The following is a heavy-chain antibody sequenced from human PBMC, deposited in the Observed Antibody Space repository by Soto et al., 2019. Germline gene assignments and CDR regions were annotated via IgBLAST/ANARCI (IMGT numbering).Heavy chain of an antibody. CDR3: ARGDGDYVGDYYYYYMDV. CDR1: GGSISSYY. D-gene: IGHD4-17*01. Sequence: SETLSLTCTVSGGSISSYYWSWIRQPPGKGLEWIGYIYYSGSTNYNPSLKSRVTISVDTSKNQFSLKLSSVTAADTAVYYCARGDGDYVGDYYYYYMDVWGKGTTVTVS. J-gene: IGHJ6*03. CDR2: IYYSGST. V-gene: IGHV4-59*01.